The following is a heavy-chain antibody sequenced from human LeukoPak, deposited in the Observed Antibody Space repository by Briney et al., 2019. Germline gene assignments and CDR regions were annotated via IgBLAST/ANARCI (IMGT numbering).Heavy chain of an antibody. CDR2: VGIVGDT. CDR3: AREGRGSSADAFDI. J-gene: IGHJ3*02. D-gene: IGHD3-16*01. Sequence: PGGSLRLSCAASGFTFSSYEMHWVRQVAGKGLEWVSAVGIVGDTFYSGSVKGRFTISRENAENSLFLQMNSLRAGDTAVYYRAREGRGSSADAFDIWGQGTMVTVSS. CDR1: GFTFSSYE. V-gene: IGHV3-13*01.